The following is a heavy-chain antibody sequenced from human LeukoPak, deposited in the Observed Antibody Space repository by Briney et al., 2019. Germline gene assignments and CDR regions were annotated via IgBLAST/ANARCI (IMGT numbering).Heavy chain of an antibody. D-gene: IGHD4-11*01. V-gene: IGHV1-2*06. CDR3: ARAESSNWDTKYYFDY. J-gene: IGHJ4*02. Sequence: ASVKVSCKASGYTFTGYYMHWVRQAPGQGLEWMGRINPNSGGTNYAQKFQGRVTMTRDTSISTAYMELSRLRSDDTAVYYCARAESSNWDTKYYFDYWGQGTLDTVSS. CDR2: INPNSGGT. CDR1: GYTFTGYY.